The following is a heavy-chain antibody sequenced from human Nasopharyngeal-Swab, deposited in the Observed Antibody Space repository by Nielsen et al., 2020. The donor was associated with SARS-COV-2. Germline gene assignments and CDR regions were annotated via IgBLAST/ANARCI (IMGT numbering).Heavy chain of an antibody. V-gene: IGHV3-30-3*01. J-gene: IGHJ6*02. CDR1: GFTFSSYA. D-gene: IGHD3-22*01. CDR2: ISCDGSNK. Sequence: SLKISCAASGFTFSSYAMHWVRQAPGKGLEWVAVISCDGSNKYYADSVKGRFTISRDNSKNTLYLQMNSLRAEDTAVYYCARTYDSSGYWVWYYYYGMDVWGQGTTVTVSS. CDR3: ARTYDSSGYWVWYYYYGMDV.